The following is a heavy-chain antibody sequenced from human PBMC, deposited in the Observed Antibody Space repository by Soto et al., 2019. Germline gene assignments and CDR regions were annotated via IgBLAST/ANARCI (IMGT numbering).Heavy chain of an antibody. Sequence: PSETLSLTCAVSGGSISSGGYSWSWIRQPPGEGLEWIGYIYHSGSTYYNPSLKSRVTISVDRSKNQFSLKLSSVTAADTAVYYCARGMTTVTTLDYWGQGTLVTVSS. CDR2: IYHSGST. CDR1: GGSISSGGYS. D-gene: IGHD4-17*01. J-gene: IGHJ4*02. V-gene: IGHV4-30-2*01. CDR3: ARGMTTVTTLDY.